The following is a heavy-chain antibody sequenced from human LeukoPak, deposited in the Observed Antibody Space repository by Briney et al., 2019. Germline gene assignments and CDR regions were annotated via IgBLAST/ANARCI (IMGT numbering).Heavy chain of an antibody. CDR3: ARGYSTFDY. V-gene: IGHV4-59*01. J-gene: IGHJ4*02. CDR1: GGSISNYY. CDR2: IYYSGST. Sequence: PSETLSLTCTVSGGSISNYYWSWIRQPPGKGLEWIGYIYYSGSTNYNPSLKSRVTISVDTSKNQFSLKLSPATAADTAVYYCARGYSTFDYWGQGTLVTVSS. D-gene: IGHD6-13*01.